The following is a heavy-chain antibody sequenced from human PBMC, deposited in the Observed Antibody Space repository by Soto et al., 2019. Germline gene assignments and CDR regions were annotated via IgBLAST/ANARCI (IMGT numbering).Heavy chain of an antibody. CDR3: AGDQGYYYYGMDS. CDR1: GGSISSFH. J-gene: IGHJ6*04. V-gene: IGHV4-4*07. CDR2: IYTSGST. Sequence: SETLSLTCTVSGGSISSFHWSWIRQPAGKGLEWIGRIYTSGSTNYNPSLKSRVTMSLDTSKNQVSLKLSSVTAADTAVYFCAGDQGYYYYGMDSRGKGTKVTVSS.